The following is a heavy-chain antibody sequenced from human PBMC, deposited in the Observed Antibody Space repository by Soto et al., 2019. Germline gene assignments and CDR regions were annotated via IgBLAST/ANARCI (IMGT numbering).Heavy chain of an antibody. CDR1: GFTFSNYW. J-gene: IGHJ6*02. CDR2: INSDGSST. D-gene: IGHD3-10*01. V-gene: IGHV3-74*01. Sequence: GGSLRLSCAASGFTFSNYWMQWVRQAPGKGLVWVSRINSDGSSTSYADSVKGRFTISGDNAKNTLYLQMSSLRAEDTAVYYCARAVRSGSYPYYYYGMDAWGQGITVTVSS. CDR3: ARAVRSGSYPYYYYGMDA.